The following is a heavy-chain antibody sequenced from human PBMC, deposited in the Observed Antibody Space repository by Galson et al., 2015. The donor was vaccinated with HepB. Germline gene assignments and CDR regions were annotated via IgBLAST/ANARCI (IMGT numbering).Heavy chain of an antibody. J-gene: IGHJ2*01. V-gene: IGHV4-34*01. Sequence: ETLSLTCAVYGGSFSGYYWTWIRQPPGKGLEWIGQINHGGSANYSPSLKSRVTISVDASKNQFSLKLSSVTAADTAVYYCARGLNLGYFDLWGRGTLVSVSS. D-gene: IGHD1-20*01. CDR1: GGSFSGYY. CDR2: INHGGSA. CDR3: ARGLNLGYFDL.